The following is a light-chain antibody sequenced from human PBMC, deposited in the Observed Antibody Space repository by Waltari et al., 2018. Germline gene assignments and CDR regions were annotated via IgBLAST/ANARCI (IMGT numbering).Light chain of an antibody. CDR1: SSNIGAGHD. CDR2: GNN. CDR3: QSFDIRLSGGVV. J-gene: IGLJ3*02. Sequence: QSVLTQPPSMSGAPGQRVTISCTGSSSNIGAGHDVHWYQVFPGTAPQPLIYGNNNRPSGVPDRFSGSKSDTSASLAIGGLQAEDEADYYCQSFDIRLSGGVVFGGGTKVTVL. V-gene: IGLV1-40*01.